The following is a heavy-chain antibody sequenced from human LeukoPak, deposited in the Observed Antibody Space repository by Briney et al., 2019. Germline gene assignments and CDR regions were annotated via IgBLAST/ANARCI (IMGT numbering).Heavy chain of an antibody. CDR3: AKIHDYGPFTDY. CDR2: ISRSGGAT. J-gene: IGHJ4*02. CDR1: GITLSNYA. D-gene: IGHD4-17*01. V-gene: IGHV3-23*01. Sequence: GGSLRLSCADSGITLSNYAMSWVRQAPGKGLEWVSTISRSGGATYYADSVKGRFTISTDNSKNTLFLQMDSLRAEDTALYYCAKIHDYGPFTDYWGQGTLVTVSS.